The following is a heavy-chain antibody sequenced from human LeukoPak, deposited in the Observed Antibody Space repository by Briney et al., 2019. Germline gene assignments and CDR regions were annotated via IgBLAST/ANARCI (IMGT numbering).Heavy chain of an antibody. V-gene: IGHV3-23*01. J-gene: IGHJ4*02. Sequence: HSGGSLRLSCAASGFAFSSYAMSWVRQAPGKGLEWVSAISGSGGSTYYADSVKGRFTISRDNSKNTLYLQMNSLRAEDTAVYYCAKAGVVVDTTMPKTFLDYWGQGTLVTVSS. D-gene: IGHD5-18*01. CDR3: AKAGVVVDTTMPKTFLDY. CDR1: GFAFSSYA. CDR2: ISGSGGST.